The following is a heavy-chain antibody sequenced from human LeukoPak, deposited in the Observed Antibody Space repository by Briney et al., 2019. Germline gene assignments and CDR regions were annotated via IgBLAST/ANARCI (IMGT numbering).Heavy chain of an antibody. J-gene: IGHJ2*01. V-gene: IGHV3-33*01. CDR2: IWYDGSNK. CDR1: GFTFSSYG. D-gene: IGHD3-9*01. Sequence: AGRSLRLSCAASGFTFSSYGMHWVRQAPGKGLEWVAVIWYDGSNKYYADSVKGRFTISRDNSKNTLCLQMNSLRAEDTAVYYCARDQNDILTGDGWYFDLWGRGTLVTVSS. CDR3: ARDQNDILTGDGWYFDL.